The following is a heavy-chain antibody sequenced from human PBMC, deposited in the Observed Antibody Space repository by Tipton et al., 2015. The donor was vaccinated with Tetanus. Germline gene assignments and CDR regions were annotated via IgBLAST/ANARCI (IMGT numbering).Heavy chain of an antibody. J-gene: IGHJ5*02. D-gene: IGHD1-26*01. CDR1: GFTFSDYY. CDR3: ARGSSRRGGWFDP. Sequence: SLRLSCAAPGFTFSDYYMSWIRQAPGKGLEWVSHISDSGSTIYYADSVKGRFTISRDNAKNSLYLQMNSLRAEDTAVYYCARGSSRRGGWFDPWGQGTLVTVSS. CDR2: ISDSGSTI. V-gene: IGHV3-11*01.